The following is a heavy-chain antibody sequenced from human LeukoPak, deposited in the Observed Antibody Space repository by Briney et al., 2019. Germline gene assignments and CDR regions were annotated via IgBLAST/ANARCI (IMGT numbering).Heavy chain of an antibody. D-gene: IGHD2-21*02. J-gene: IGHJ4*02. CDR1: GYSISSGYF. CDR2: IYHSVTT. Sequence: SETLSLTCTVSGYSISSGYFWGWMRQPPGKGLEWIGSIYHSVTTHYNPSLKSRVTISLDTSKNQFSLKLSPVTAADTAVYYCARAYCVGDCSVLHIYFDNWGQGTLVTVSS. V-gene: IGHV4-38-2*02. CDR3: ARAYCVGDCSVLHIYFDN.